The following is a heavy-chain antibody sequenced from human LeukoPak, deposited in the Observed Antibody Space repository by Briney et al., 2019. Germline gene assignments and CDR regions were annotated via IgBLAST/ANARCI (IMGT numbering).Heavy chain of an antibody. CDR1: GGSISIGGYS. V-gene: IGHV4-31*03. Sequence: PSQTLSLTCTVSGGSISIGGYSWNWIRQHPGKGLEWIGYIYYSGDTNYNPSLKSRVTISVDTSKNQFSLKLSSVTAADTAVYYCARAVAPAAIYDFQFDYWGQGTLVTVSS. D-gene: IGHD2-2*02. CDR3: ARAVAPAAIYDFQFDY. J-gene: IGHJ4*02. CDR2: IYYSGDT.